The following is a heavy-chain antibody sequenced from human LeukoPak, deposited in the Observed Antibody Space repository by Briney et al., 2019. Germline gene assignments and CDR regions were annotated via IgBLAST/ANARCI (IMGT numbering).Heavy chain of an antibody. D-gene: IGHD5-12*01. CDR1: GFTFSSYW. CDR3: AKDRSGYDYYPSFDY. V-gene: IGHV3-74*01. Sequence: TGGPLRLSCVASGFTFSSYWMHWVRQTPGQGLMWVARIQSDGSTIYADSVQSRFTISRDNAKNTVYLQMNSLRAEDTAVYYCAKDRSGYDYYPSFDYWGQGTLVTVSS. CDR2: IQSDGST. J-gene: IGHJ4*02.